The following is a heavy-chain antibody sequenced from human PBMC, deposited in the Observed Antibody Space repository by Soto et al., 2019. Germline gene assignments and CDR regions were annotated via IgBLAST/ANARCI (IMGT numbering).Heavy chain of an antibody. J-gene: IGHJ6*02. CDR1: GVTFNRHA. CDR3: ARSRAAAPPRVGMDV. Sequence: SVPVSCASCGVTFNRHAIIGVRQDPGQGLEWMGGIIPFFHAPNYAQKFQGRVTITADESTSIVFMEMSSLRFEDTAVYYCARSRAAAPPRVGMDVWGLSDGHRLL. V-gene: IGHV1-69*13. CDR2: IIPFFHAP. D-gene: IGHD6-13*01.